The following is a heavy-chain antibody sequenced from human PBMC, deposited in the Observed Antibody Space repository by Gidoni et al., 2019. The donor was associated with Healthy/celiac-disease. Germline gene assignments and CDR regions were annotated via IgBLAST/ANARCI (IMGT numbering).Heavy chain of an antibody. CDR1: GFTFSSYA. CDR3: ARGIAVAGPLGDY. J-gene: IGHJ4*02. CDR2: ISYDGRNK. V-gene: IGHV3-30*04. D-gene: IGHD6-19*01. Sequence: QVQLVESGGGVVQPGRSLRLSCAASGFTFSSYAMHWVRQAPGKRLEWWAVISYDGRNKYYADSVKGRFTISRDNSKNTLYLQMNSLRAEDTAVYYCARGIAVAGPLGDYWGQGTLVTVSS.